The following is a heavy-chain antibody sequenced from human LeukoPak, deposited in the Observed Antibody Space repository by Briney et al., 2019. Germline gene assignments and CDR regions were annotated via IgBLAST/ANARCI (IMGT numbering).Heavy chain of an antibody. CDR1: GGSFSGYY. CDR2: INHSGST. D-gene: IGHD3-10*01. V-gene: IGHV4-34*01. CDR3: ARRTNYYGSGSYYNPFDY. Sequence: SETLSLTGAVYGGSFSGYYWSWIRQPPGKGLEWIGEINHSGSTNYNPSLKSRVTISVDTPKNQFSLKLSSVTAADTAVYYCARRTNYYGSGSYYNPFDYWGQGTLVTVSS. J-gene: IGHJ4*02.